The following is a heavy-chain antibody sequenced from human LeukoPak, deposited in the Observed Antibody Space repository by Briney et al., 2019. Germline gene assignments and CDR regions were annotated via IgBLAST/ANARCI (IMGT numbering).Heavy chain of an antibody. D-gene: IGHD3-22*01. CDR2: INPNTGGT. J-gene: IGHJ4*02. CDR1: GYTFTGYY. Sequence: ASVKVSCKTSGYTFTGYYMHWVRQAPGQGLEWMGWINPNTGGTNYAQRFQGRVTMTSDTSISTAYMELSSLRSDDTAMYYCARAPMIVVVFPPRLDFWGQGTLVTVSS. CDR3: ARAPMIVVVFPPRLDF. V-gene: IGHV1-2*02.